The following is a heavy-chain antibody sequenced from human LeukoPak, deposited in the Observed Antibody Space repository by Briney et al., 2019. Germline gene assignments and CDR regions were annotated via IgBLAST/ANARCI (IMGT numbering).Heavy chain of an antibody. V-gene: IGHV3-23*01. CDR2: ISASGGST. CDR1: GFTFRSFA. J-gene: IGHJ4*02. Sequence: GGSLRLSCAASGFTFRSFAMSWVRQTPARGLEWVTGISASGGSTYYADSVKGRFTISRDNSKNTLYLQMNSLRAEDTAVYYCAKDRNYFDYWGQGTLVTVSS. CDR3: AKDRNYFDY.